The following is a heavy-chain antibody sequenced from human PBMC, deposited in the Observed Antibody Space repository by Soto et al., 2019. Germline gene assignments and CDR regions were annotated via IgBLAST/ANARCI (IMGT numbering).Heavy chain of an antibody. CDR1: GYTFTSYD. V-gene: IGHV1-8*01. J-gene: IGHJ6*03. Sequence: ASVKVSCKASGYTFTSYDINWVRQDTGQGLEWMGWMNPNSGNTGYAQKFQGRVTMTRNTSISTAYMELSSLRSEDTAVYYCASHPGKGYCSSTSRQPGGHYYYYYYMDVWGKGTTVTVSS. D-gene: IGHD2-2*01. CDR2: MNPNSGNT. CDR3: ASHPGKGYCSSTSRQPGGHYYYYYYMDV.